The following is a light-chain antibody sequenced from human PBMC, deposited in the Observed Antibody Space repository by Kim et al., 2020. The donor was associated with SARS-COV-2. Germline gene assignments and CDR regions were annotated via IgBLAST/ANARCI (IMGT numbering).Light chain of an antibody. CDR2: WAS. V-gene: IGKV4-1*01. CDR1: QSVLYSPNNKNY. J-gene: IGKJ1*01. Sequence: ATINCKSSQSVLYSPNNKNYLAWYQQKPGQPPKLLIYWASTRESGVPDRFSGSGSGTDFTLTISSLQAEDVAVYYCQQYYSTPRTFGQGTKVDIK. CDR3: QQYYSTPRT.